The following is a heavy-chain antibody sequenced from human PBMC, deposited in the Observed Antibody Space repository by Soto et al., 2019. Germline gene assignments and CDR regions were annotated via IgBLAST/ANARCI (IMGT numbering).Heavy chain of an antibody. CDR1: GFTFSSYG. CDR3: AKEGSGGWHFDY. V-gene: IGHV3-30*18. J-gene: IGHJ4*02. D-gene: IGHD3-10*01. CDR2: ISYDGSNK. Sequence: QVQLVESGGGVVQPGRSLSLSCAASGFTFSSYGMHWVRQAPGKGLEWVAVISYDGSNKYYADSVKGRFTISRDNSKNTLYLQMNSLRAEDTAVYYCAKEGSGGWHFDYWGQGTLVTVSS.